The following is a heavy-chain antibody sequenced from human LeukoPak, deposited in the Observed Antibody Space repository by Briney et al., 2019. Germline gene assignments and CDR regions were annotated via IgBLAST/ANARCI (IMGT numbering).Heavy chain of an antibody. CDR2: ISSSSSYI. CDR3: ARHFPSYGYSSGWYRGGTGGFDY. J-gene: IGHJ4*02. V-gene: IGHV3-21*01. D-gene: IGHD6-19*01. CDR1: GFTFSSYS. Sequence: PGGSLRLSCAASGFTFSSYSMNWVRQAPGKGLEWVTSISSSSSYIYYADSVKGRFTISRDNAKNSLYLQMNSLRAEDTAVYYCARHFPSYGYSSGWYRGGTGGFDYWGQGTLVTVSS.